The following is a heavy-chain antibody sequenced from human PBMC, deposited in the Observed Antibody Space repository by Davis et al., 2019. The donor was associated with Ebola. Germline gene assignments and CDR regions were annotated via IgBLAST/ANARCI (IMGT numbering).Heavy chain of an antibody. CDR3: AKNREGNYYLDV. CDR2: ISAGDGRT. Sequence: GESLKISCAASGLTFSNAWMSWVRQAPGKGLEWVSLISAGDGRTFYADSVKGRFTISRDDSKNTLDLQMNSLRAEDTAVYYCAKNREGNYYLDVWGKGTTVTVSS. J-gene: IGHJ6*03. CDR1: GLTFSNAW. V-gene: IGHV3-23*01. D-gene: IGHD3-16*02.